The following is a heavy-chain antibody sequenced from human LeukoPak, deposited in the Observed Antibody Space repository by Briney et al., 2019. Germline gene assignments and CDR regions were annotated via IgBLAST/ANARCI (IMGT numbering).Heavy chain of an antibody. CDR3: TRDPRHFDS. Sequence: GGSLRLSCAASGFTFSDSYMTWVRQAPGKGVEWAAYISGSGHDINHSDSVKGRFTISRDNAKNSLYLQMSSLRVEDTAVYYCTRDPRHFDSCGQGTLVTVSS. D-gene: IGHD6-6*01. V-gene: IGHV3-11*04. J-gene: IGHJ5*01. CDR2: ISGSGHDI. CDR1: GFTFSDSY.